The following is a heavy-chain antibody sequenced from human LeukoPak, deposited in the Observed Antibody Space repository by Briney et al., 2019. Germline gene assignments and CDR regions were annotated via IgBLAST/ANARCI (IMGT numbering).Heavy chain of an antibody. CDR1: GFIFNNYV. CDR2: ISNDGGGT. Sequence: GGSLRLSCAASGFIFNNYVLVWVRQAPGKGLEWVSAISNDGGGTTYADFVKGRFSVSRDNSKNTLFLQMNSLRAEDTALYYCAKRSSGYFFDLWGQGTLVTVSS. J-gene: IGHJ4*02. V-gene: IGHV3-23*01. D-gene: IGHD3-22*01. CDR3: AKRSSGYFFDL.